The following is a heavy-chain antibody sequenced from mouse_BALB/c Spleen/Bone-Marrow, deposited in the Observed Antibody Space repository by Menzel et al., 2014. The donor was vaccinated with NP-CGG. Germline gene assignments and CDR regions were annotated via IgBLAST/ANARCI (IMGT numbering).Heavy chain of an antibody. D-gene: IGHD1-1*01. CDR1: GFTFSDYY. J-gene: IGHJ2*01. CDR2: ISDGGXXT. V-gene: IGHV5-4*02. Sequence: EVMLVESGGGLVKPGGSLKLSCAASGFTFSDYYLYWVRQTPEKRLEWVATISDGGXXTYYPDSVKGRFTISRDNAKNNLYLQXXXXKSEXXXXXXCXXGSSXXDYWGQGTTLTVSS. CDR3: XXGSSXXDY.